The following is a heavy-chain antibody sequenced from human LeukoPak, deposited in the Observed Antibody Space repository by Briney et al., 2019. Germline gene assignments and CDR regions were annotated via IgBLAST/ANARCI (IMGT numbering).Heavy chain of an antibody. CDR2: IWYDGSNK. CDR3: ARERLLWFRDLLPRDAFDI. Sequence: PGGSLRLSCAASGFTFSSYGMHWVRQAPGKGLEWVAVIWYDGSNKYYADSVKGRFTISRDNSKNTLYLQMNSLRAEDTAVYYCARERLLWFRDLLPRDAFDIWGQGTMVTVSS. J-gene: IGHJ3*02. D-gene: IGHD3-10*01. CDR1: GFTFSSYG. V-gene: IGHV3-33*01.